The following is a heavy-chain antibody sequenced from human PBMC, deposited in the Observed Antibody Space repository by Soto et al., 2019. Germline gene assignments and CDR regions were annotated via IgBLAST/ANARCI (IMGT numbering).Heavy chain of an antibody. CDR1: GYTFTNYA. J-gene: IGHJ6*02. V-gene: IGHV1-3*01. CDR2: INADNGNT. CDR3: ARTRETGRAEYYFYGLDV. Sequence: ASVKVSCKASGYTFTNYAMHWVRQAPGQRLEWMGWINADNGNTKYLQKFQGRVTITRDTFASTAYMELSSLTSEDTAVYYCARTRETGRAEYYFYGLDVWGQGTTVTVSS.